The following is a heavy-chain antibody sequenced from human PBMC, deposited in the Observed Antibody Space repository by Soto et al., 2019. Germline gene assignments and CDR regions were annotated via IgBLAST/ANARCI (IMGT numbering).Heavy chain of an antibody. CDR3: ARLMGTSFDL. CDR1: GDTFTSYA. Sequence: ASVKVSCKASGDTFTSYAMHWVRQAPGQRLEWMGWINAGNSNTKYSQKFQGRVTITKNTSASTAYMELNSLKTEDTAVYFCARLMGTSFDLWGQGALVTVSS. CDR2: INAGNSNT. J-gene: IGHJ4*02. V-gene: IGHV1-3*01. D-gene: IGHD2-8*01.